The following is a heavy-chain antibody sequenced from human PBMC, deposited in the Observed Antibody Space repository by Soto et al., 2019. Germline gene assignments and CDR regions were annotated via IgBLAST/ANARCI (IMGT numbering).Heavy chain of an antibody. J-gene: IGHJ5*02. D-gene: IGHD1-1*01. CDR3: AKVPHWPRGPNWFDP. CDR1: GFTXXSXA. CDR2: ISGSGGST. Sequence: AASGFTXXSXAMSXVSXXPGKGLEWVSAISGSGGSTYYADSVKGRFTISRDNSKNTLYLQMNSLRAEDTAVYYCAKVPHWPRGPNWFDPWGQGTLVTVSS. V-gene: IGHV3-23*01.